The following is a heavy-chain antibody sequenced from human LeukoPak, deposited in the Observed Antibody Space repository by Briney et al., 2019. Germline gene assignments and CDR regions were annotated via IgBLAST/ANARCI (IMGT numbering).Heavy chain of an antibody. CDR3: ARDLEGVVIRGVDY. J-gene: IGHJ4*02. D-gene: IGHD3-3*01. Sequence: ASVKVSCKASGYTFTRYYMHWVRQAPGQGLEWMGIINPSGGSTSYAQKFQGRVTMSRDTSTSIVYMELSSLRSEDTAVYYCARDLEGVVIRGVDYWGQGTLVTVSS. CDR1: GYTFTRYY. CDR2: INPSGGST. V-gene: IGHV1-46*01.